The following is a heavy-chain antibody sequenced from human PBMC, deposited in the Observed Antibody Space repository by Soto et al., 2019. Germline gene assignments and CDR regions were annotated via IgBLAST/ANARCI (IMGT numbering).Heavy chain of an antibody. CDR2: IIPIFGTA. CDR3: ARWRTIFGVVPTPWFDP. J-gene: IGHJ5*02. Sequence: VASVKVSCKASGGTFSSYAISWVRQAPGQGLEWMGGIIPIFGTANYAQKFQGRVTITADESTSTAYMELSSLRSEDTAVYYCARWRTIFGVVPTPWFDPWGQGTLVTVSS. V-gene: IGHV1-69*13. D-gene: IGHD3-3*01. CDR1: GGTFSSYA.